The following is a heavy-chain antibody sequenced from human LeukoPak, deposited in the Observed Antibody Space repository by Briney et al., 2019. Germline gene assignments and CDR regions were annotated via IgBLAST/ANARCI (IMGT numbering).Heavy chain of an antibody. CDR2: INPNSGDT. J-gene: IGHJ6*04. V-gene: IGHV1-2*04. Sequence: ASVKVSCKASGYTFTGYYMHWVRQAPGQGLEWMGWINPNSGDTNYAQKFQGWVTMTRDTSISTAYMELSRLRSDDTAVYYCARDLKDGGLVVPAAPSHGMDVWGKGTTVTVSS. CDR1: GYTFTGYY. D-gene: IGHD2-2*01. CDR3: ARDLKDGGLVVPAAPSHGMDV.